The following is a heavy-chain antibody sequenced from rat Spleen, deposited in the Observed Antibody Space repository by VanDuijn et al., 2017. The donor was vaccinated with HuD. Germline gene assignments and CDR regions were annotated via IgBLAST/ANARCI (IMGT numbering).Heavy chain of an antibody. V-gene: IGHV1-60*01. D-gene: IGHD5-1*01. J-gene: IGHJ1*01. Sequence: QVQLQQSGPELTKPGSSVKISCTASGYTFTSYDMNWLKQRPGQALEWIGAINPGSEGTAYNEKFKGEATLTVDKSSSTAFMQFSSLTPEDTAVYYCAKAGSDYWYFDLWGPGTMVTVSA. CDR2: INPGSEGT. CDR3: AKAGSDYWYFDL. CDR1: GYTFTSYD.